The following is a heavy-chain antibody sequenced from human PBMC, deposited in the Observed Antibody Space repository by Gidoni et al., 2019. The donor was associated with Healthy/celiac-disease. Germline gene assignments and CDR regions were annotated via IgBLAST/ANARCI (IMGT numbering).Heavy chain of an antibody. CDR2: IYYSGST. J-gene: IGHJ5*02. CDR3: ARHHRFLEWSSKYNWFDP. D-gene: IGHD3-3*01. Sequence: QLQLQESGPGLVKPSETLSLTCTVSGGSISSSSYYWGWIRQPPGKGLEWIGSIYYSGSTYYNPSLKSRVTISVDTSKNQFSLKLSSVTAADTAVYYCARHHRFLEWSSKYNWFDPWGQGTLVTVSS. CDR1: GGSISSSSYY. V-gene: IGHV4-39*01.